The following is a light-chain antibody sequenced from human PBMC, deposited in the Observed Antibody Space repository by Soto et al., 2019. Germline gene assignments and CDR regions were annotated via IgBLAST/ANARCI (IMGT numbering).Light chain of an antibody. J-gene: IGKJ4*01. V-gene: IGKV1-16*02. CDR1: QGINND. Sequence: DIRMTQSPSSLSASAGDRVTITCRASQGINNDLAWFQQKPGKAPKSLIYAASSLQSGVSSKFSGSGSGTDFSLTISSLQPEDFATYNCQQYYVYPLTFGGGTKVDIK. CDR3: QQYYVYPLT. CDR2: AAS.